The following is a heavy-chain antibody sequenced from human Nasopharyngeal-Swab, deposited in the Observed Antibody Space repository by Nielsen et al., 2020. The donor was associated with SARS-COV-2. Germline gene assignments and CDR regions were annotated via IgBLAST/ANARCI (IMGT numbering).Heavy chain of an antibody. V-gene: IGHV1-18*04. CDR3: ATDGPLRAYYMDV. CDR1: NYTFIDYG. J-gene: IGHJ6*03. Sequence: ASVKVSCKASNYTFIDYGISWVRQAPGQGLEWMGWISAYSGKTDYAQKFQDRVTMTTDTPTSTAYMELRTLRSDDTAVYYCATDGPLRAYYMDVWGKGTTVSVSS. CDR2: ISAYSGKT.